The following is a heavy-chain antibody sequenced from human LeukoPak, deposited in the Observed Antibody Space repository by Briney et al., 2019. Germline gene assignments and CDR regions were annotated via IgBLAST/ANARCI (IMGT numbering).Heavy chain of an antibody. J-gene: IGHJ6*03. D-gene: IGHD6-6*01. CDR2: IIPIFGTA. CDR3: AREGLEYSSSSLAYYYYYMDV. Sequence: SVKVSCKASGGTFSSYAISWVRQAPGQGLEWMGGIIPIFGTANYAQKFQGRVTITADKSTSTAYMELSSLRSDDTAVYYCAREGLEYSSSSLAYYYYYMDVWGKGTTVTVSS. CDR1: GGTFSSYA. V-gene: IGHV1-69*06.